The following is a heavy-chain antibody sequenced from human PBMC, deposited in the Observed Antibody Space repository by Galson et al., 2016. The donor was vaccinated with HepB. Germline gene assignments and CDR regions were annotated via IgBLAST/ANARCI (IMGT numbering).Heavy chain of an antibody. CDR3: AKDGSPYYDIVNGYFPDNDAFDI. CDR2: ISGGGGNT. CDR1: GFTFSSYA. V-gene: IGHV3-23*01. D-gene: IGHD3-9*01. J-gene: IGHJ3*02. Sequence: SLRLSCAASGFTFSSYAMSWVRQAPGKGLEWVSTISGGGGNTDYADSVKGRFTISRDNSKNTLYLQMNSLRAEDTAVYYCAKDGSPYYDIVNGYFPDNDAFDIWGQGTMVTVSS.